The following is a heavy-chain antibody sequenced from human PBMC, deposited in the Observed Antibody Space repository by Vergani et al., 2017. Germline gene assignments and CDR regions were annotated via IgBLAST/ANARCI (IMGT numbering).Heavy chain of an antibody. D-gene: IGHD1-20*01. CDR3: ARARSRYNWIILDAFDI. Sequence: QVQLVQSGAEVKKPGASVKVSCKASGYTFTSYGISWVRQAPGQGLEWMGWISAYNGNTNYAQKFQGRVTITADESTSTAYMELSSLRSEDTAVYYCARARSRYNWIILDAFDIWGQGTMVTVSS. CDR1: GYTFTSYG. V-gene: IGHV1-18*04. CDR2: ISAYNGNT. J-gene: IGHJ3*02.